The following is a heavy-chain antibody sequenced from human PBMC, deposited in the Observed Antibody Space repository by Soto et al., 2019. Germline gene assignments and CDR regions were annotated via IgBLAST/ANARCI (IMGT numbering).Heavy chain of an antibody. CDR3: VKDSAGSCCTFYLDY. CDR2: ISWNSGRI. D-gene: IGHD1-1*01. Sequence: EVQLVESGGGLVQPGRSLRLSCAASGFTFDDYAMHWVRQAPGKGLEWVSGISWNSGRIGYADSVKGRFTISGDNAKNSLFLQMSSLRVEDTALYYCVKDSAGSCCTFYLDYWGQGALVTVSS. CDR1: GFTFDDYA. V-gene: IGHV3-9*01. J-gene: IGHJ4*02.